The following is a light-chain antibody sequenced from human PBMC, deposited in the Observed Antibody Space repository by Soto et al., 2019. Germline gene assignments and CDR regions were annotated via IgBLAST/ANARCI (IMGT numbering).Light chain of an antibody. J-gene: IGKJ1*01. CDR3: QHGT. CDR1: QSISSW. CDR2: DAS. Sequence: DIQMTQSPSTLSASVGDRVTITCRASQSISSWLAWYQQKPGKAPKLLIYDASSLESGVPSRFSGSGSGNEFTLTISSLQPDDFATYYCQHGTFGQGTKVEIK. V-gene: IGKV1-5*01.